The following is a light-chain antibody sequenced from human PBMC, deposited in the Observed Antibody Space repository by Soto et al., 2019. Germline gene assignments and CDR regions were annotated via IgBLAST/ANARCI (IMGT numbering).Light chain of an antibody. CDR2: TAS. CDR3: QQANGFPLT. J-gene: IGKJ4*01. V-gene: IGKV1D-12*01. CDR1: QGISSY. Sequence: DIQMTQSPSSVSASVGDRVTITCRASQGISSYLAWYQQKPGKAPKLLIYTASSLQSGVPSRFSGSGAGTDFTLTISSLQPEDFATYFCQQANGFPLTFGGGTQVEIK.